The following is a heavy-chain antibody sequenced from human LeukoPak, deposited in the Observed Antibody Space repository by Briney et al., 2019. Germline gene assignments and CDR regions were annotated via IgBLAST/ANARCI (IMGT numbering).Heavy chain of an antibody. CDR1: GFTYSSYG. CDR3: AKGSREWELLDAFDI. J-gene: IGHJ3*02. D-gene: IGHD1-26*01. CDR2: ISGSGSRT. Sequence: TGGPLRLSCAASGFTYSSYGMTWVRQAPGKGLEWVSGISGSGSRTDYADSVKGRFTISRDNAKNTLYLQMNSLRAEDTAAYYCAKGSREWELLDAFDIWGQGTMVTVSS. V-gene: IGHV3-23*01.